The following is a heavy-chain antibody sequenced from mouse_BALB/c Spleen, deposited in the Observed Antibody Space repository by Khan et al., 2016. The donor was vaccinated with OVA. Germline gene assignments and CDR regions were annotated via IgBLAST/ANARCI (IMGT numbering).Heavy chain of an antibody. D-gene: IGHD3-1*01. Sequence: VQLKQSGTVLARPGASVKMSCKASGYSFTSYLIHWVKQRPGQGLEWIGDIYPGNSDTTYNQKFKDKAKLTAGTSANTAYMELSSLTNEDSADYYWARGGYCAFAYWGQGTLVTVSA. CDR3: ARGGYCAFAY. V-gene: IGHV1-5*01. J-gene: IGHJ3*01. CDR1: GYSFTSYL. CDR2: IYPGNSDT.